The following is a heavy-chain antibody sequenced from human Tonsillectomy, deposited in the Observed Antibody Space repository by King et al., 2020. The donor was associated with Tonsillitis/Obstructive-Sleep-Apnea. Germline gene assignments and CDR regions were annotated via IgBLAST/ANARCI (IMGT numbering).Heavy chain of an antibody. V-gene: IGHV3-30*04. D-gene: IGHD3-3*01. Sequence: VQLVESGGGVVQPGRSLRLSCAASGFTFSNYTMHWVRQAPGKGLEWVAVISYDGRNKCYAGSVKGRFTISRDNSKNSLYLQMNSLRAEDTAVYYCASLTIFAHFHTMDVWGKGTTVTVSS. CDR3: ASLTIFAHFHTMDV. J-gene: IGHJ6*03. CDR1: GFTFSNYT. CDR2: ISYDGRNK.